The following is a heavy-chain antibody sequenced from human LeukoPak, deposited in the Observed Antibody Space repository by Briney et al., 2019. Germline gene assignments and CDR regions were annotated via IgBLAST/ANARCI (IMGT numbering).Heavy chain of an antibody. D-gene: IGHD3-10*01. Sequence: ASVKVSCKASGYTFTSNYMHWVRQAPGQGLEWMGGIAPSSGITSYAQKFQGRVTMTRDTSTRTLYMELSSLTSEDTAVYYCARASGSSAVPFDYWGQGTLVTVSS. J-gene: IGHJ4*02. CDR2: IAPSSGIT. CDR3: ARASGSSAVPFDY. V-gene: IGHV1-46*01. CDR1: GYTFTSNY.